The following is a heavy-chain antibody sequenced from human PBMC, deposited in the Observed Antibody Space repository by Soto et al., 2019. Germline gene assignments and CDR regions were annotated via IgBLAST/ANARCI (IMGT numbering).Heavy chain of an antibody. CDR1: GLSLSTSGVA. CDR3: ALLYDSSAFYHAFNI. J-gene: IGHJ3*02. D-gene: IGHD3-22*01. CDR2: IYWNDNE. V-gene: IGHV2-5*01. Sequence: SGPPLVNPRRTLTLTCTFSGLSLSTSGVAVGWIRQPPGQAPEWLALIYWNDNERYSPSLKSRLTITKDTSKNQVLLTMTNMDRVDTATYYCALLYDSSAFYHAFNIWGQGTMVTVSS.